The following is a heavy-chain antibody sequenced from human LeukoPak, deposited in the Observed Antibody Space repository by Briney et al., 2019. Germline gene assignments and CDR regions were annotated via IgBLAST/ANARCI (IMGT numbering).Heavy chain of an antibody. D-gene: IGHD2-15*01. J-gene: IGHJ5*02. CDR1: GFTFSNYG. V-gene: IGHV3-30*03. CDR3: ARDLSPGYCSGGSCYLGWFDP. CDR2: ISSDGRHK. Sequence: GGSLRLSCATSGFTFSNYGMHWVRQAPGKALEWVADISSDGRHKHYVDSVKGRFTVSRDNAKNSLYLQMNSLRAEDTAVYYCARDLSPGYCSGGSCYLGWFDPWGQGTLVTVSS.